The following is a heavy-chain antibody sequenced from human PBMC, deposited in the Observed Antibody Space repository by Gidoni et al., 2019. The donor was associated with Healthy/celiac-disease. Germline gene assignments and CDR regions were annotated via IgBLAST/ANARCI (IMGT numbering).Heavy chain of an antibody. V-gene: IGHV1-18*04. CDR2: ISAYNGNT. J-gene: IGHJ5*02. CDR1: GYTYTSCG. D-gene: IGHD2-2*03. CDR3: AGDVMVRGYCISTSCLGWFDP. Sequence: QVQLVQSGAEVKKPGASVKVSCKASGYTYTSCGIICVRQAPGQGLEWMGWISAYNGNTNYAEKLQGRVTMNTDTSTSTAYMELRSLRSDDTAVYYCAGDVMVRGYCISTSCLGWFDPWGQGTLVTVSS.